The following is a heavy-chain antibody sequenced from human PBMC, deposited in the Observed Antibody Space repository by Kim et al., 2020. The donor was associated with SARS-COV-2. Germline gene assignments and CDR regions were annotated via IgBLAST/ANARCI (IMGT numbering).Heavy chain of an antibody. Sequence: GGSLRLSCAASEFIFRSYAMSWVRQAPGKGLEWVSAISGSGGTTHYADSVKGRFTISRDNSKNTLYLQMNSLRAEDTAVYYCAKDWVPDSSGRMTHLGDQGTLVTVSS. CDR3: AKDWVPDSSGRMTHL. J-gene: IGHJ4*02. V-gene: IGHV3-23*01. D-gene: IGHD2-15*01. CDR1: EFIFRSYA. CDR2: ISGSGGTT.